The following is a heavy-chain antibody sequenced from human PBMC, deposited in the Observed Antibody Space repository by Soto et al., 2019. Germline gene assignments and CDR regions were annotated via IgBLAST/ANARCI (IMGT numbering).Heavy chain of an antibody. CDR2: ISGSGGST. CDR3: AKAVGGGYYYYGMDV. J-gene: IGHJ6*02. Sequence: EVQLLESGGGLVQPGGSVRLSCAASGFTFSSYAMSWVRQAPGKGLEWVSAISGSGGSTYYADSVKGRFTISRDNSKNTLYLQMNSLRAEDTAVYYCAKAVGGGYYYYGMDVWGQGTTVTVSS. V-gene: IGHV3-23*01. D-gene: IGHD2-15*01. CDR1: GFTFSSYA.